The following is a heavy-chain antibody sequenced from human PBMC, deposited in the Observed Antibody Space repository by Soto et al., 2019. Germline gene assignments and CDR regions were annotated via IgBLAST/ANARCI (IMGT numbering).Heavy chain of an antibody. CDR2: IYYSGST. J-gene: IGHJ4*02. D-gene: IGHD3-10*01. V-gene: IGHV4-59*08. CDR3: ARHNYGSGSTYFDY. Sequence: QVQLQESGPGLVKPSETLSLTCTVSGGSISSYYWSWIRQPPGKGLEWIGYIYYSGSTNYNPPHKSRVTISVDTSKNQFSLKLNSITAADTAVYYCARHNYGSGSTYFDYWGQGTLVTVSS. CDR1: GGSISSYY.